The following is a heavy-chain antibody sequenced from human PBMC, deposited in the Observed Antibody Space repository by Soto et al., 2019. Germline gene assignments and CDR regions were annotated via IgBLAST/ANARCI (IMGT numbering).Heavy chain of an antibody. V-gene: IGHV1-58*01. CDR3: AADYSVTFGGVIVIGFDAFDI. CDR2: IVVGSGNT. D-gene: IGHD3-16*02. Sequence: SVKVSCKASGCTFTSSAVQWVRQARGQRLEWIGWIVVGSGNTNYAQKFQERVTITRDMSTSTAYMELSSLRSEDTAVYYCAADYSVTFGGVIVIGFDAFDIWGQGTMVTVSS. CDR1: GCTFTSSA. J-gene: IGHJ3*02.